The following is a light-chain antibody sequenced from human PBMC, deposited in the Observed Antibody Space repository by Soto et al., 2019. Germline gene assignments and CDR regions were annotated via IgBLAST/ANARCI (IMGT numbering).Light chain of an antibody. J-gene: IGKJ4*01. Sequence: DIVLTQSPATLSLSPGERATLSCTASQSVGTSLAWYKQQPGQAPRLLMYDVSNRATGIPARFSGSGSGTDFTLTVSSLEPEDVAVYYCQQRNNWPLTFGGGTKVEIK. V-gene: IGKV3-11*01. CDR2: DVS. CDR3: QQRNNWPLT. CDR1: QSVGTS.